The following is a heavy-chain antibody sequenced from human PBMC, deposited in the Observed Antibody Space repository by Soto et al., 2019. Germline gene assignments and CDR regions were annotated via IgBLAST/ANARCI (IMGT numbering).Heavy chain of an antibody. CDR3: ATPWFGDGDY. V-gene: IGHV4-39*01. CDR2: IYYSGRT. Sequence: QLQLQESGPGLVKPSETLSLTCTVSGGSISSSSYYWGWIRQPPGKGLEWIGSIYYSGRTHYNPSLKIRVTISVDTSKNQFSLKLSSVTAADTAVYYCATPWFGDGDYWGQGTLVTVSS. D-gene: IGHD3-10*01. CDR1: GGSISSSSYY. J-gene: IGHJ4*02.